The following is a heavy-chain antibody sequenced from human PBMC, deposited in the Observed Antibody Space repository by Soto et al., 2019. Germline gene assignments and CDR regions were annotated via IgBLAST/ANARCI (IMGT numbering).Heavy chain of an antibody. CDR2: ISHSGTS. D-gene: IGHD3-9*01. J-gene: IGHJ3*01. V-gene: IGHV4-4*02. Sequence: QVQLQESGPGLVKPSGTLSLPCAVSGGSISSSHWLTWVRQSPGKGLEYIGEISHSGTSTSNPSLKSRVTLSVDKSKNHFSLTLTSVTAADTAVYYCARVVLTITRGAFDAWGQGTLVIVSS. CDR3: ARVVLTITRGAFDA. CDR1: GGSISSSHW.